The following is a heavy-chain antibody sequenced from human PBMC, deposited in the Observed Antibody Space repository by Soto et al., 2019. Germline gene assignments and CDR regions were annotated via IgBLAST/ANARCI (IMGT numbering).Heavy chain of an antibody. CDR3: AKDLTSITIFGVVIIPGAYFDY. V-gene: IGHV3-23*01. J-gene: IGHJ4*02. Sequence: PGGSLRLSCAASGFTFSSYAMSWVRQAPGKGLKWVSVISGSGGSTYYADSVKGRFTISRDNSKNTLYLQMNSLRAEDTAVYYCAKDLTSITIFGVVIIPGAYFDYWGQGTLVTVSS. CDR2: ISGSGGST. CDR1: GFTFSSYA. D-gene: IGHD3-3*01.